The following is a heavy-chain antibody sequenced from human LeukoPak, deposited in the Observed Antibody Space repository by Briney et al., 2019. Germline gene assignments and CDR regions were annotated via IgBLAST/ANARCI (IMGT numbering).Heavy chain of an antibody. V-gene: IGHV4-4*07. CDR3: ARESCGGDCYSDFDY. CDR1: GGSFSSYY. D-gene: IGHD2-21*02. CDR2: IYTSGST. Sequence: PSGTLSLTCAVYGGSFSSYYWSWIRQPAGKGLEWIGRIYTSGSTNYNPSLKSRVTMSVDTSKNQFSLKLSSVTAADTAVYYCARESCGGDCYSDFDYWGQGTLVTVSS. J-gene: IGHJ4*02.